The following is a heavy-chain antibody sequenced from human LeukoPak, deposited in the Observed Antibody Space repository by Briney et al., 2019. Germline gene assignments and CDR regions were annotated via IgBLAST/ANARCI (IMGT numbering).Heavy chain of an antibody. CDR1: GFTFSSYA. CDR2: ISYDGSNK. J-gene: IGHJ4*02. CDR3: AREGSGYSYGHVDY. Sequence: PGGSLRLSCAASGFTFSSYAMHWVRQAPGKGLEWVAVISYDGSNKYYADSVKGRFTISRDNSKNTLYLQMNSLRAEDTAVYYCAREGSGYSYGHVDYWGQGTLVTVSS. D-gene: IGHD5-18*01. V-gene: IGHV3-30*04.